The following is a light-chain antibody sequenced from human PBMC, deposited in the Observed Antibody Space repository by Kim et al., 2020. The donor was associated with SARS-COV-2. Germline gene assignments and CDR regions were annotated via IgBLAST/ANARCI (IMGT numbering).Light chain of an antibody. CDR3: QQSYTTLYT. J-gene: IGKJ2*01. CDR1: QNIGTY. Sequence: DIQLTQSPSSLSASVGDRVTISCRASQNIGTYLNWYQHQAGKAPRLLIYAASILHRGVPSRFTGSGSGTDFTLTISSLQPDDFATDHCQQSYTTLYTFGQGTKLEI. V-gene: IGKV1-39*01. CDR2: AAS.